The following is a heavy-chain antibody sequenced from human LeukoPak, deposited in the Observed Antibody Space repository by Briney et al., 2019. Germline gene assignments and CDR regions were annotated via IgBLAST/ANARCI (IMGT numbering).Heavy chain of an antibody. V-gene: IGHV4-31*03. CDR2: IYNSGST. CDR1: GGSISSGAYY. D-gene: IGHD3-3*01. J-gene: IGHJ5*02. Sequence: QTLSLTCTVSGGSISSGAYYWSWIRQLPGKGLEWIGYIYNSGSTDYNPSLKSRLTISVDTSKNQFSLKLSSVTAADTAVYYCARDRRVTIFGVVTHRWFDPWGQGTLVTVSS. CDR3: ARDRRVTIFGVVTHRWFDP.